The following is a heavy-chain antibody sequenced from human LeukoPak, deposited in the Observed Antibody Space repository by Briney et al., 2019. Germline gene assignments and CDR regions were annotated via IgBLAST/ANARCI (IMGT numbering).Heavy chain of an antibody. CDR1: GGPFSGYY. CDR3: ARGRDDYVWGSYRYFY. D-gene: IGHD3-16*02. CDR2: INHSGST. Sequence: PSETLSLTCAVYGGPFSGYYWSWIRQPPGKGLEWIGEINHSGSTNYNPSLKSRVTISVDTSKNQFSLKLSSVTAADSAVYYCARGRDDYVWGSYRYFYWGQGTLVTVSS. V-gene: IGHV4-34*01. J-gene: IGHJ4*02.